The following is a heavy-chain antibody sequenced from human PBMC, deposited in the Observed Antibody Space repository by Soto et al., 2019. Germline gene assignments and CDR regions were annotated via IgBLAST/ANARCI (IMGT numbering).Heavy chain of an antibody. CDR3: ARVIGLRPLGSGWFDP. D-gene: IGHD2-15*01. CDR1: GFTFSVYG. CDR2: ISSSSSYI. J-gene: IGHJ5*02. Sequence: GGSLRLSCAASGFTFSVYGMHWVRQAPGTGLEWVSSISSSSSYIYYADSVKGRFTISRDNAKNSLYLQMNSLRAEDTAVYYCARVIGLRPLGSGWFDPWGQGTLVTVSS. V-gene: IGHV3-21*01.